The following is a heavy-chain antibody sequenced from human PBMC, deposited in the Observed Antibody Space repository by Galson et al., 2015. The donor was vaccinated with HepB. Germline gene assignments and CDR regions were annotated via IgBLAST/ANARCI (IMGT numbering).Heavy chain of an antibody. J-gene: IGHJ5*02. CDR2: IYYSGST. D-gene: IGHD2-2*02. CDR1: GGSISSGGYS. CDR3: ARGGIVVVPAAIFSWFDP. Sequence: TLSLTCAVSGGSISSGGYSWSWIRQPPGKGLEWIGYIYYSGSTYYNPSLKSRVTISVDTSKNQFSLKLSSVTAADTAVYYCARGGIVVVPAAIFSWFDPWGQGTLVTVSS. V-gene: IGHV4-30-4*07.